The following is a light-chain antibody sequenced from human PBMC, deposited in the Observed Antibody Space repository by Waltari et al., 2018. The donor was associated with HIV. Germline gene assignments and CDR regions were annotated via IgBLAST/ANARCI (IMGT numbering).Light chain of an antibody. V-gene: IGLV2-23*01. CDR1: SSDVGSYNL. CDR2: EGI. Sequence: QSALTQPASVSGSPGQSITISFTGTSSDVGSYNLVSWYPQPPGKGPKLILYEGIKRPSGVANRFSVSKSGNTASLTISGPQAEDEADYYCCSYAGSSNWVFGGGTKLTVL. CDR3: CSYAGSSNWV. J-gene: IGLJ3*02.